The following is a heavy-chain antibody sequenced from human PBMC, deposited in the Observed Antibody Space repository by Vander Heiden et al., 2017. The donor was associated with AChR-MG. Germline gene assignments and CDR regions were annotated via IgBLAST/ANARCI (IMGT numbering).Heavy chain of an antibody. Sequence: QVQLVQSGAEVKKPGASVKVSCEASGYTFTNFDITWVGQAPGQGLEWMGWMNPHSGSTGYAKKFEGRVTMTRTTSKTTAYMELSSLKYDDTAVYYCARLGWFAEGGPTPYYQFYQGMDVWGQGTTVTVSS. V-gene: IGHV1-8*01. D-gene: IGHD3-10*01. CDR1: GYTFTNFD. CDR2: MNPHSGST. J-gene: IGHJ6*02. CDR3: ARLGWFAEGGPTPYYQFYQGMDV.